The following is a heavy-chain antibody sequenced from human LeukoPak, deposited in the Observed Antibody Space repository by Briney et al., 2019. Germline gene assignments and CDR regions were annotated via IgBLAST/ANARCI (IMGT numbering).Heavy chain of an antibody. V-gene: IGHV4-39*01. Sequence: PSETLSLTCTVSGGSISSNSYYWGWNRQSPGMGLEWIGSMYYSGNTYYNSSLKSRVTISVDTSKNQFALKLSSVTAADTAVYYCARGEHNPLYWGQGTLVTVSS. CDR2: MYYSGNT. D-gene: IGHD1-26*01. J-gene: IGHJ4*02. CDR3: ARGEHNPLY. CDR1: GGSISSNSYY.